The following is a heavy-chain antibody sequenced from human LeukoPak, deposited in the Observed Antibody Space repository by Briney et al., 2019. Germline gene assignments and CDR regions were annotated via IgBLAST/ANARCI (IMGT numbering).Heavy chain of an antibody. Sequence: SETLSLTCAVYGGSFSGYYWSWIRQPPGKGLEWIGEINHSGSTNYNPSLKSRVTISVDTSKNQFSLKLSSVTAADTAVYYCASSSSRKNYMDVWGKGTTVTVSS. CDR1: GGSFSGYY. J-gene: IGHJ6*03. CDR3: ASSSSRKNYMDV. D-gene: IGHD6-13*01. CDR2: INHSGST. V-gene: IGHV4-34*01.